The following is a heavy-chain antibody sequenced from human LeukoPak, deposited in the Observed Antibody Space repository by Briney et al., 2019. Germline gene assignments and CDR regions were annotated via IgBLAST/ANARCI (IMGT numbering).Heavy chain of an antibody. J-gene: IGHJ4*02. CDR3: ARNWGWQDY. CDR2: IKTDGREK. V-gene: IGHV3-7*01. CDR1: GYTFTSYY. D-gene: IGHD3-16*01. Sequence: GASVKVSCKASGYTFTSYYMHWVRQAPGKGLEWVANIKTDGREKYYVYSVKGRFTISRDNAKNSLYLQMNSLRAEDTALYYCARNWGWQDYWGQGTLVTVSS.